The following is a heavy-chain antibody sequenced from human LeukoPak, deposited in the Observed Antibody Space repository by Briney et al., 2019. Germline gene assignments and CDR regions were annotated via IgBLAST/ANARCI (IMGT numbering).Heavy chain of an antibody. CDR1: GFTFSSYA. D-gene: IGHD2/OR15-2a*01. Sequence: PGGSLRLSCAASGFTFSSYAMHWVRQAPGKGLEWVAVISYDGGNKYYADSVKGRFTISRDNSKNTLYLQMNSLRAEDTAVYYCARDSIYDSTAWGYFQHWGQGTLVTVSS. CDR3: ARDSIYDSTAWGYFQH. J-gene: IGHJ1*01. V-gene: IGHV3-30-3*01. CDR2: ISYDGGNK.